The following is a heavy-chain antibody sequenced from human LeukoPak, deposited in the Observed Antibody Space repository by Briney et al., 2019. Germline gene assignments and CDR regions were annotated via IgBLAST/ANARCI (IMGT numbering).Heavy chain of an antibody. V-gene: IGHV3-7*01. J-gene: IGHJ4*02. CDR1: GFTFSNYW. CDR2: IKGDGSEK. Sequence: GGPLTLSCAPSGFTFSNYWMNWVRQAPGKGLEWVANIKGDGSEKSYVDSVKGRFTISRDNTKNSLSVQMNSLIAEDTAVYYCVRNEGWGQGTLVTVSS. CDR3: VRNEG.